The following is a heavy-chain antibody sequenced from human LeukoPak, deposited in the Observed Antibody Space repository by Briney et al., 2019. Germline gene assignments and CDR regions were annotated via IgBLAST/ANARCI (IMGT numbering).Heavy chain of an antibody. CDR2: IYYSGST. CDR3: ARLGWHYYYYYMDV. Sequence: SETLSLTCTVSGYSISSGYYWGWIRQPPGKGLEWIGYIYYSGSTNYNPSLKSRVTISVDTSKNQFSLKLSSVTAADTAVYYCARLGWHYYYYYMDVWGKGTTVTISS. V-gene: IGHV4-38-2*02. CDR1: GYSISSGYY. D-gene: IGHD5-24*01. J-gene: IGHJ6*03.